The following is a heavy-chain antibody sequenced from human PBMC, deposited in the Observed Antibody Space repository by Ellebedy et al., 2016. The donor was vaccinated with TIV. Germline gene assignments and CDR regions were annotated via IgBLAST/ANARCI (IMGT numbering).Heavy chain of an antibody. CDR1: GFTFSSYS. Sequence: GESLKISXAASGFTFSSYSMNWVRQAPGKGLEWVSSISSSSSYIYYADSVKGRFTISRDNAKNSLYLQMNSLRAEDTAVYYCARVLAVAGTWAFDIWGQGTMVTVSS. D-gene: IGHD6-19*01. J-gene: IGHJ3*02. CDR3: ARVLAVAGTWAFDI. CDR2: ISSSSSYI. V-gene: IGHV3-21*01.